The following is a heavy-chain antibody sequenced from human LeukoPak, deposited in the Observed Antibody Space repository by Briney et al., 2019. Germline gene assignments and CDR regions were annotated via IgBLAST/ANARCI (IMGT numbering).Heavy chain of an antibody. J-gene: IGHJ4*02. D-gene: IGHD5-12*01. CDR2: ISSSTSYI. Sequence: GSLRLSCAASGFTFSSYTMNWVRQAPGKGLEWVSSISSSTSYIYYADSVKGRFTISRDNAKNSLSLQLNSLSAEDTALYYCARSRSGYYEDYWGQGTLVTVSS. CDR1: GFTFSSYT. V-gene: IGHV3-21*01. CDR3: ARSRSGYYEDY.